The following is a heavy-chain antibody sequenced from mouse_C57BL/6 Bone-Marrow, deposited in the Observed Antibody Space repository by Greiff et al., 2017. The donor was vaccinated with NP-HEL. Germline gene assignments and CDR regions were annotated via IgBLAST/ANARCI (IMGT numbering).Heavy chain of an antibody. CDR1: GYTFTSYW. CDR2: INPSSGYT. J-gene: IGHJ1*03. Sequence: QVQLKESGAELAKPGASVKLSCKASGYTFTSYWMHWVKQRPGQGLEWIGYINPSSGYTKYNQKFKDKATLTADKSSSTAYMQLSSLTYEDSAVYYCASNWNYWYFDVWGTGTTVTVSS. CDR3: ASNWNYWYFDV. V-gene: IGHV1-7*01. D-gene: IGHD4-1*01.